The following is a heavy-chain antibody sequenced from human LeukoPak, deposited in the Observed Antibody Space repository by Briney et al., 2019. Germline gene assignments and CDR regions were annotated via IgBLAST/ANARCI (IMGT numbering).Heavy chain of an antibody. CDR3: AKRSGSYYWGFDY. Sequence: GRSLRLSCAASGFTFSSYGMHWVRQAPGKGLEWVSVISGSGDSTYYADSVKGRFTVSRDNSKNTLYLQMNSLRAEDTAVYYCAKRSGSYYWGFDYWGQGTLVTVSS. V-gene: IGHV3-23*01. CDR1: GFTFSSYG. CDR2: ISGSGDST. D-gene: IGHD3-10*01. J-gene: IGHJ4*02.